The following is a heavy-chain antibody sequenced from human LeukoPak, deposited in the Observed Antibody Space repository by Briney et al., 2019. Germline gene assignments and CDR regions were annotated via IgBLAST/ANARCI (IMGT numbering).Heavy chain of an antibody. V-gene: IGHV3-23*01. Sequence: GGSLRLSCAASGFTFSTYTMTWVRQAPGKGLEWVSAISGSGGSTNYADSVKGRFTISRDNSKNTLYLQMNSLRAEDTAVYFCAKREFMAIDYWGQGTLVTVSS. CDR3: AKREFMAIDY. CDR1: GFTFSTYT. D-gene: IGHD3-10*01. CDR2: ISGSGGST. J-gene: IGHJ4*02.